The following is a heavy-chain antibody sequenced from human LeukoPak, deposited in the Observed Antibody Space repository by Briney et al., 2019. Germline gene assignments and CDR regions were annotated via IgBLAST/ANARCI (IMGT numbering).Heavy chain of an antibody. D-gene: IGHD3-3*01. CDR2: ISAYNGNT. V-gene: IGHV1-18*01. Sequence: GASVKVSCKASGYTFTSYGISWVRQAPGQGLEWMGWISAYNGNTNYAQKLQGRVTMTTDTSTSTAYMELRSLRSDDTAVYHCARDRNVLRFLEAYYYMDVWGKGTTVTVSS. CDR3: ARDRNVLRFLEAYYYMDV. CDR1: GYTFTSYG. J-gene: IGHJ6*03.